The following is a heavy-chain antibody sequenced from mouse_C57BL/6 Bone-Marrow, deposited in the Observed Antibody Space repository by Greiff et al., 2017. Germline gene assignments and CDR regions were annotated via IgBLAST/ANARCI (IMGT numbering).Heavy chain of an antibody. CDR3: ASRTGYLYYSNSAWFAY. CDR1: GYTFTSYG. D-gene: IGHD2-5*01. CDR2: IYPRSGNT. Sequence: QVQLKESGAELARPGASVKLSCKASGYTFTSYGISWVKQRTGQGLEWIGEIYPRSGNTYYNEKFKGKATLTADKSSSTAYMELRSLTSEDSAVYFCASRTGYLYYSNSAWFAYWGQGTLVTVSA. V-gene: IGHV1-81*01. J-gene: IGHJ3*01.